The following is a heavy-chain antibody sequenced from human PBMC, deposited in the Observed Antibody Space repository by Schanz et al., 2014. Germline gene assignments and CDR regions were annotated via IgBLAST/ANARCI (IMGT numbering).Heavy chain of an antibody. V-gene: IGHV3-11*01. CDR3: ASSSYWLLSYYYAMDV. CDR2: ISSRGTTI. D-gene: IGHD1-26*01. J-gene: IGHJ6*02. CDR1: GFTFSDYY. Sequence: QVQLEESGGGLVTPGGSLRLSCAASGFTFSDYYMSWIRQAPGKGLECISYISSRGTTIYYADSVKGRFTISRDNAENSLYLQMSSLRAEDTAVYYCASSSYWLLSYYYAMDVWGQGTTVTVSS.